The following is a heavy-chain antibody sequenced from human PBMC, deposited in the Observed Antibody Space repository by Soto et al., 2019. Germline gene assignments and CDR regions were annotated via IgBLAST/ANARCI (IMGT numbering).Heavy chain of an antibody. CDR3: ARDLGSGYDPGDY. CDR1: GDTFSGYS. Sequence: QVQLVQSGAEVKKPGSSVKVSCKASGDTFSGYSISWVRQAPGQGLEWMGGIIPLFGTTNYAQRFQGRVTITADKSTSTAYMELSSLKSEDTAIYYCARDLGSGYDPGDYWGQGTLVNVSS. J-gene: IGHJ4*02. CDR2: IIPLFGTT. D-gene: IGHD5-12*01. V-gene: IGHV1-69*14.